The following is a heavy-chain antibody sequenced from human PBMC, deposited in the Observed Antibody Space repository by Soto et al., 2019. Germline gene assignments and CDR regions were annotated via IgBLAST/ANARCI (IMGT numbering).Heavy chain of an antibody. V-gene: IGHV5-51*01. D-gene: IGHD2-2*01. CDR2: IYPGDSDT. CDR1: GYTFTSHW. CDR3: ARSIVPAATDLDY. J-gene: IGHJ4*02. Sequence: PWESLKISCKGFGYTFTSHWIVWVRQMPGKGLEWMGIIYPGDSDTKYSPSFQGQATISADRSISTAYLQWGSLKASDTAMYYCARSIVPAATDLDYWGQGTPVTVSS.